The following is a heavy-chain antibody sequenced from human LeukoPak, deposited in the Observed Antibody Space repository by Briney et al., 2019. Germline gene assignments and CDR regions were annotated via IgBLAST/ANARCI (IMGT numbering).Heavy chain of an antibody. Sequence: GGSLRLSCAASGFTFSSYAMSWVRQAPGKGLEWGSAISGSGGSTYYADSVKGGFTISRDNSKNTLYLQMTSLRAEDTAVYYCERGNSSGLYDYWGQGTLVTVSS. CDR3: ERGNSSGLYDY. CDR2: ISGSGGST. CDR1: GFTFSSYA. D-gene: IGHD6-19*01. J-gene: IGHJ4*02. V-gene: IGHV3-23*01.